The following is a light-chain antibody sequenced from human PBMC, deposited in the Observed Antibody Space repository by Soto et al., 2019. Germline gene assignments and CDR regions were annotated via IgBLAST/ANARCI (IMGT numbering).Light chain of an antibody. CDR2: DVT. CDR1: SSDVGGYIY. V-gene: IGLV2-14*01. CDR3: SSYAINRDIL. Sequence: QSVLTQPASVSGSPGQSITISCTGTSSDVGGYIYVSWYQQYPGKAPKLMIYDVTNRPSGVSNRFSGSKSGNTASLTISGLQAEDEADYYCSSYAINRDILFGGGTKLTVL. J-gene: IGLJ2*01.